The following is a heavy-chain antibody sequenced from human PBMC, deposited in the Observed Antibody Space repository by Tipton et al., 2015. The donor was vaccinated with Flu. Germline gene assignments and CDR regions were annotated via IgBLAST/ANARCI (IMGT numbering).Heavy chain of an antibody. Sequence: LRLSCTVSGGSISSSSYYWGWIRQPPGKGLEWIGSIYYSGSTYYNPSLKSRVTISVDTSKNQFSLKLSSVTAADTAVYYCARDPFLQRGYSYGQTGPGWYFDLWGRGTLVTVSS. CDR2: IYYSGST. CDR3: ARDPFLQRGYSYGQTGPGWYFDL. V-gene: IGHV4-39*07. J-gene: IGHJ2*01. CDR1: GGSISSSSYY. D-gene: IGHD5-18*01.